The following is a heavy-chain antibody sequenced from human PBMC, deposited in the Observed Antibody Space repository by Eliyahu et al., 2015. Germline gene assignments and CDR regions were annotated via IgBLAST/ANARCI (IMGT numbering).Heavy chain of an antibody. D-gene: IGHD3-22*01. V-gene: IGHV5-51*01. J-gene: IGHJ4*02. CDR3: ARQGDYDTTTYYYLVPFDY. CDR1: GYSFSNYW. CDR2: IYPADXDT. Sequence: EVQLVQSGGEVKKPGESLKISCKASGYSFSNYWIGWVRQMPGXGLEWMGLIYPADXDTXYSPSXXGXVTISADKSIXTAYLQWTNLKASDTAMYFCARQGDYDTTTYYYLVPFDYWGQGTLVTVSS.